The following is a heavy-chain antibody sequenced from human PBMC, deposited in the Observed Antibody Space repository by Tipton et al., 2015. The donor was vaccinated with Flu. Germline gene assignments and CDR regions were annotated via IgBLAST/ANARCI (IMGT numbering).Heavy chain of an antibody. CDR3: VRPQVSYGMTAAFFFDD. J-gene: IGHJ4*02. Sequence: VQLVQSGAEVTQPGKSLRISCEASGYILSSDWIGWVRQMPGKGLEWMGAISPGASHGTYSPPFQGQVTISVDTSINTAYLKCSSLRASETAMYYCVRPQVSYGMTAAFFFDDWGQGTMVTVS. V-gene: IGHV5-51*03. CDR1: GYILSSDW. D-gene: IGHD3-16*01. CDR2: ISPGASHG.